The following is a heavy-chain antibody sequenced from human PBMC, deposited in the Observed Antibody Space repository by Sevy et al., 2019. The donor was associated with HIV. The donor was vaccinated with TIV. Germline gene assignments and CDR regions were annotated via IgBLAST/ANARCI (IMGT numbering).Heavy chain of an antibody. Sequence: GGSLRLSCAASGFTFSTWMTWVRQAPGKGLEGVGRIKSKTDGGTTDYAAPVKDRFTITRDDSTNTVYLQMNSLKTEDTAVYYCTADRDCSWNFYCGMDVWGQGTTVTVSS. CDR2: IKSKTDGGTT. CDR1: GFTFSTW. J-gene: IGHJ6*02. CDR3: TADRDCSWNFYCGMDV. V-gene: IGHV3-15*07. D-gene: IGHD2-21*02.